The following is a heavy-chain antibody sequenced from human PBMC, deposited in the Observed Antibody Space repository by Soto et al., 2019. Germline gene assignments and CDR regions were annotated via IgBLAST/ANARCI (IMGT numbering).Heavy chain of an antibody. CDR3: ARSAQWDGFDP. CDR1: AGSISTINYY. D-gene: IGHD2-8*01. V-gene: IGHV4-31*03. CDR2: ISYSGST. J-gene: IGHJ3*01. Sequence: QVQLQEPGPGLVRPSQTLSLTCTVSAGSISTINYYWSWTRQHPEKGLEWIGYISYSGSTFYHSSLKSRVTISLDTSKKQFSLTLTSVTAADTAVYYCARSAQWDGFDPWGQGTMVTVSS.